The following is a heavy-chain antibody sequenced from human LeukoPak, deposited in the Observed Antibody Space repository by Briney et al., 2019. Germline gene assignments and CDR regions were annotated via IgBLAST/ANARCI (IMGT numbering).Heavy chain of an antibody. V-gene: IGHV3-23*01. J-gene: IGHJ3*02. D-gene: IGHD2-15*01. CDR2: TSGSSAST. CDR3: GSTQSTASVRGRLTISRDNPKTTLYLDKNRLRAEDTPVYYCAKDCAVGQQLLLFDI. CDR1: GFTFSSYA. Sequence: GGSLTLSCSASGFTFSSYAMSWVRQAPGKGLEGVSATSGSSASTYHAYPGKGRFTSSRDNAKNTLELKIKSPRDEDTARGIGGSTQSTASVRGRLTISRDNPKTTLYLDKNRLRAEDTPVYYCAKDCAVGQQLLLFDIWGQGAMVTVSS.